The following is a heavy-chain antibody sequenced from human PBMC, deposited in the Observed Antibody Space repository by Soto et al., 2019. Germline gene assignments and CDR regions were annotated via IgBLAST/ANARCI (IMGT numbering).Heavy chain of an antibody. V-gene: IGHV3-66*01. CDR2: IYSGGST. CDR3: ARDVGV. J-gene: IGHJ6*04. CDR1: GFTVRNNY. Sequence: EVQLVESGGGLVQPGGSLSLSCAASGFTVRNNYMSCVRQAPGKGLEWVSVIYSGGSTYYADSVKGRFTISRDNSKNTLYIQMNSLRAEDTAVYYCARDVGVWRRGTTVTVSS.